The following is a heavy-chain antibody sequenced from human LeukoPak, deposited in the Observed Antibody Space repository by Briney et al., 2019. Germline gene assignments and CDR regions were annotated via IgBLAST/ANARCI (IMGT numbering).Heavy chain of an antibody. CDR3: ARDVSYYYDNTGSPY. Sequence: ASVKVSCKASGGTFSNYAISWVRQAPGQWLEWMGRIIPILNSANYAQKFQDRVTITADKSTSTAYMELSSLTSEDTAMYYCARDVSYYYDNTGSPYWGQGTLVTVSS. D-gene: IGHD3-22*01. V-gene: IGHV1-69*04. CDR1: GGTFSNYA. CDR2: IIPILNSA. J-gene: IGHJ4*02.